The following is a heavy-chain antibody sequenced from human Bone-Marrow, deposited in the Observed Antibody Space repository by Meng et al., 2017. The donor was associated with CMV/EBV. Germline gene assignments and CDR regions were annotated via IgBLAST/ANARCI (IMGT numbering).Heavy chain of an antibody. D-gene: IGHD3-3*01. CDR1: GFTVSSNY. Sequence: GGSLRLSCAASGFTVSSNYMSWVRQAPGKGLEWVANIKQDGSEKYYVDSVKGRFTISRDNAKNSLYLQMNSLRAEDTAVYYCARVGGFTIFGVVVPDSDYGMDVWGQGTTVTVSS. CDR2: IKQDGSEK. V-gene: IGHV3-7*01. CDR3: ARVGGFTIFGVVVPDSDYGMDV. J-gene: IGHJ6*01.